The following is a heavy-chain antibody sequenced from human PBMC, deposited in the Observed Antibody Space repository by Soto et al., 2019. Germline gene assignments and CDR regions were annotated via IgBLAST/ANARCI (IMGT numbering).Heavy chain of an antibody. CDR3: TRSWAGYYSDN. J-gene: IGHJ4*02. CDR2: IRSKTYGGTT. CDR1: GFTFGDYA. D-gene: IGHD3-9*01. Sequence: SLRLSCTASGFTFGDYAMNWVRQAPGRGLECVGLIRSKTYGGTTEHAASVKGRFTISRDDSKSIVYPQMNSLKTEDTAVYYCTRSWAGYYSDNWGQGTLVTVSS. V-gene: IGHV3-49*04.